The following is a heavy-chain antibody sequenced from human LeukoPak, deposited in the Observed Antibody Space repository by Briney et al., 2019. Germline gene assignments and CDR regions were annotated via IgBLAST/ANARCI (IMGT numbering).Heavy chain of an antibody. J-gene: IGHJ4*02. CDR1: GFTFSSYA. V-gene: IGHV3-23*01. CDR3: ASRVGATDY. Sequence: GGSLRLSCAASGFTFSSYAMSWVRQAPGKGLEWVSGISGSGGSTHYADSVKGRFTISRDNAKNSLYLQMNSLRAEDTAVYYCASRVGATDYWGQGTLVTVSS. D-gene: IGHD1-26*01. CDR2: ISGSGGST.